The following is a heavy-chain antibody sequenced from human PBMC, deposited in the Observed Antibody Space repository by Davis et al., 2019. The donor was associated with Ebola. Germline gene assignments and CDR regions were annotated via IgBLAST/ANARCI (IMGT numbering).Heavy chain of an antibody. CDR1: SGSVSSGSHY. D-gene: IGHD1-26*01. V-gene: IGHV4-61*01. CDR2: IYYSGST. CDR3: ARGYSGSYSFDY. Sequence: MPSETLSLTCTVSSGSVSSGSHYWSWIRPPPGKGLEWIGYIYYSGSTNYNPSLKSRVTISVDTSKNQFSLKLSSVTAADMAVYYCARGYSGSYSFDYWGQGTLVTVSS. J-gene: IGHJ4*02.